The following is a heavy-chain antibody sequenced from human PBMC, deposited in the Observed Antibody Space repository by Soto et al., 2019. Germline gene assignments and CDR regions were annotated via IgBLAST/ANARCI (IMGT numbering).Heavy chain of an antibody. D-gene: IGHD6-13*01. CDR3: EKETIEGAGPCET. CDR2: ISGSGGST. J-gene: IGHJ5*02. V-gene: IGHV3-23*01. Sequence: PGGSRRLSCAASGFTFSSYAMSWVRQAPGKGLEWVSAISGSGGSTYYADSVKGRFTISRDNSKNTLYLQMNSLRAEDTAVYYGEKETIEGAGPCETWRRGSLGAISS. CDR1: GFTFSSYA.